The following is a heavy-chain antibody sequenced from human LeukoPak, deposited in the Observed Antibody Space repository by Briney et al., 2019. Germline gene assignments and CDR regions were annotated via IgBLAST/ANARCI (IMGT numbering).Heavy chain of an antibody. CDR2: VSSWSSYI. J-gene: IGHJ4*02. Sequence: GGSLRLSCAASGFTFSSYTMNWVRQAPGKGLEWVSSVSSWSSYIYYADAVKGRFTISRDNSQNTLYLQMNSLRAEDTAVYYCTLIQGWGAGSYFLDYWGQGALVTVSS. CDR3: TLIQGWGAGSYFLDY. D-gene: IGHD3-10*01. V-gene: IGHV3-21*03. CDR1: GFTFSSYT.